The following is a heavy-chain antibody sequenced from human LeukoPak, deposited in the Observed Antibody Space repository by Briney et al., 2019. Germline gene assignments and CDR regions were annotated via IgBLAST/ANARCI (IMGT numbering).Heavy chain of an antibody. CDR2: ITQDGSEK. Sequence: GRSLRLSCAASGFTFSSYWMNWVRQAPGKGLEWVANITQDGSEKYYVDSVKGRFTISRDNAKNSLYLQMNSPRAEDTAVYHCAKDSYGLFDYWGQGILVTVSS. J-gene: IGHJ4*02. CDR3: AKDSYGLFDY. V-gene: IGHV3-7*01. D-gene: IGHD1-26*01. CDR1: GFTFSSYW.